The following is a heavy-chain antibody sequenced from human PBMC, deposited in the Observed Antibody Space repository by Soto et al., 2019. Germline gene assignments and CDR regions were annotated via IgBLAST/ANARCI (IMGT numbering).Heavy chain of an antibody. CDR3: AREVPAAMDYYYYGMDV. Sequence: GASVKVSCKASGYTFTGYYMHWVRQAPGQGLEWMGWINPNSGGTNYAQKFQGWVTMTRDTSISTAYMELSRLRSDDTAVHYCAREVPAAMDYYYYGMDVWGQGTTVTVSS. D-gene: IGHD2-2*01. CDR2: INPNSGGT. V-gene: IGHV1-2*04. CDR1: GYTFTGYY. J-gene: IGHJ6*02.